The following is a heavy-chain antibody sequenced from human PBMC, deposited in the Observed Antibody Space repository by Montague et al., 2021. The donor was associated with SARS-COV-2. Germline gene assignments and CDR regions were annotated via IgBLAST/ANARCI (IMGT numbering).Heavy chain of an antibody. J-gene: IGHJ5*02. CDR1: GGSISSYY. CDR3: ARHGVLWFGVEEDWFDA. D-gene: IGHD3-10*01. Sequence: SETLSLTCTVSGGSISSYYWSWIRQPPGTGLEWIGYICYNGSTNYNHYLKSRVTISVDTSKNQFSLKLSSVTAADTAVYYCARHGVLWFGVEEDWFDAWGQGTLVTVSS. CDR2: ICYNGST. V-gene: IGHV4-59*08.